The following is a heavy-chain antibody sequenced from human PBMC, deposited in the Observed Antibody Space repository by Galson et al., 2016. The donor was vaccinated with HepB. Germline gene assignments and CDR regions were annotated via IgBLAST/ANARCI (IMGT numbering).Heavy chain of an antibody. CDR1: GFTFSSHW. Sequence: SLRLSCADSGFTFSSHWMSWVRQAPGKGLEWVANIKRDGSERNYADSVKGRFTISRGNTQNSLYLHMNTLRAEDTAVCYCAVGGWLDYWGQGTLVSVSS. CDR3: AVGGWLDY. V-gene: IGHV3-7*01. CDR2: IKRDGSER. J-gene: IGHJ4*02. D-gene: IGHD6-19*01.